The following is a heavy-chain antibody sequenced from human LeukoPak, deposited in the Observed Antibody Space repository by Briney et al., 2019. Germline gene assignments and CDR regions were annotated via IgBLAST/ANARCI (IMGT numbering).Heavy chain of an antibody. CDR1: GFTFSSYA. CDR2: ISGSGGST. D-gene: IGHD2-2*01. J-gene: IGHJ3*02. CDR3: AKPHRIVPYCSSTSCYQAIAARRGEAFDI. V-gene: IGHV3-23*01. Sequence: PGGSLRLSCAASGFTFSSYAMSWVRQAPGKGLEWVSAISGSGGSTYYADSVKGRFTISRDNSKNTLYLQMNSLRAEDTAVYYCAKPHRIVPYCSSTSCYQAIAARRGEAFDIWGQGTMVTVSS.